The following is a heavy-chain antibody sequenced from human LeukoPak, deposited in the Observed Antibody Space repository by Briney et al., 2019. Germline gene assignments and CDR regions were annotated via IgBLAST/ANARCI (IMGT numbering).Heavy chain of an antibody. CDR1: GYTFTNYY. Sequence: ASVKVSCKASGYTFTNYYMHWVRQASGQGLEWMGLINPTGTSTNYAQKFRGRVTMTRDTSTTTVYMELSSLRSEDTAVYYCAREESSGYLDYWGQGTLVTVSS. J-gene: IGHJ4*02. CDR2: INPTGTST. D-gene: IGHD2-15*01. V-gene: IGHV1-46*01. CDR3: AREESSGYLDY.